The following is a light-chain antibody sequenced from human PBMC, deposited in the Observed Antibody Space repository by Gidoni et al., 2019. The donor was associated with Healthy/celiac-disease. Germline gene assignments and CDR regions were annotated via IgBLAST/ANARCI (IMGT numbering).Light chain of an antibody. Sequence: DIVLTQSPGTLSLSPGERATLSCRASQSVSSSYLAWYQQKPGQAPRLLIYGASSRATGIPDRFSGSGSGTDFTLTISRLEPEDFAVYYCQQYGSSPPRLTFGGGTKVEIK. CDR1: QSVSSSY. CDR3: QQYGSSPPRLT. CDR2: GAS. J-gene: IGKJ4*01. V-gene: IGKV3-20*01.